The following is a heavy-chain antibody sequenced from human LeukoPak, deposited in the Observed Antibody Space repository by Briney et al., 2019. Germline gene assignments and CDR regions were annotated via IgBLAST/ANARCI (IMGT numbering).Heavy chain of an antibody. CDR3: ARVYGSGSYFPFDY. V-gene: IGHV4-30-4*01. CDR2: IYYSGST. CDR1: GGSISISDYY. Sequence: SETLSLTCTLSGGSISISDYYCRSVRQPPGKGLEWVGYIYYSGSTYYNPSIKSRVTISVDTSKNQFSLKLSSVTAADTAVYYCARVYGSGSYFPFDYWGQGTLVTVSS. J-gene: IGHJ4*02. D-gene: IGHD3-10*01.